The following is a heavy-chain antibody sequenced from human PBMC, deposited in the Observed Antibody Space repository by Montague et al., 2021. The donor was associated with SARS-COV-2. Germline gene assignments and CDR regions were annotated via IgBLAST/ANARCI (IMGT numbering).Heavy chain of an antibody. CDR3: ARQEGDFWKGFYVDS. J-gene: IGHJ4*02. D-gene: IGHD3-3*01. CDR1: GDSISSAHYQ. V-gene: IGHV4-39*01. Sequence: SETLSLTCNVSGDSISSAHYQWAWFRQPPGKRLQWVGSISHSGSAYYKPSLKSRLTISVDMSKRLFSLDVESVAVADTAFYYCARQEGDFWKGFYVDSWGQGTLVTVSS. CDR2: ISHSGSA.